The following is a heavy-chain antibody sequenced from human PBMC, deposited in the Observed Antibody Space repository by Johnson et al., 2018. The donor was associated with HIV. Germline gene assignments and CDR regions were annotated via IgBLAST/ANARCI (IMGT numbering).Heavy chain of an antibody. D-gene: IGHD5-12*01. CDR3: AKPNSGYALGLGAFDI. CDR2: IRYDGSNK. CDR1: GFTFSSYG. V-gene: IGHV3-30*02. J-gene: IGHJ3*02. Sequence: QVQLVESGGGVVQPGGSLRLSCAASGFTFSSYGMHWVRQAPGKGLAWVAFIRYDGSNKYYADSVKGRFTISRDNSKNTLYLQMNSLRAEDTAVYYCAKPNSGYALGLGAFDIWGQGTMVTVSS.